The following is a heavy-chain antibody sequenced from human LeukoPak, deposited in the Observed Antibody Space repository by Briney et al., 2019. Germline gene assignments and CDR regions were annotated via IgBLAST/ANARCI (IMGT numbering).Heavy chain of an antibody. D-gene: IGHD3-22*01. CDR2: ISYDGSNK. V-gene: IGHV3-30-3*01. J-gene: IGHJ3*02. CDR3: AREKSITMIVVVITPGAFDI. Sequence: GGSLRLSCAASGFTFSSYAMHWVRQAPGKGLEWVAVISYDGSNKYYADSVKGRFTISRDNSKNTLYLQMNSLRAEDTAVYYCAREKSITMIVVVITPGAFDIWGQGTMVTVSS. CDR1: GFTFSSYA.